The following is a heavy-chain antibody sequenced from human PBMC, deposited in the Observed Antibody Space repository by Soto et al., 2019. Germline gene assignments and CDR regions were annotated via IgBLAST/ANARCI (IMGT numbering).Heavy chain of an antibody. CDR2: IKQDGSEK. CDR1: GFTFSSSW. J-gene: IGHJ4*02. Sequence: PGGSLRLSSAASGFTFSSSWMSWVRQAKGKGLEWVANIKQDGSEKYYVDSVKGRFTISRDNAKNSLYLQMNSLRAEDTAVYYCARGPLRFLEWLFEYYFDYWGQGTLVTVSS. V-gene: IGHV3-7*01. CDR3: ARGPLRFLEWLFEYYFDY. D-gene: IGHD3-3*01.